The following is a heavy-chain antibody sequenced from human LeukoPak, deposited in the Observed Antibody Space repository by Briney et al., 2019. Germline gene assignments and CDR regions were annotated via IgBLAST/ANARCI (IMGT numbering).Heavy chain of an antibody. J-gene: IGHJ4*02. CDR3: ARGLTLLGYCSSTSCLMNY. V-gene: IGHV3-74*01. CDR2: IDSDGSTT. Sequence: GGSLRLSCAVSGFTLSSYWMHWVRQAPGKGLVWVSRIDSDGSTTDYADSVKGRFTISRDNANNNLYLQMNSLRAEDAGVYYCARGLTLLGYCSSTSCLMNYWGQGTLVTVSS. CDR1: GFTLSSYW. D-gene: IGHD2-2*01.